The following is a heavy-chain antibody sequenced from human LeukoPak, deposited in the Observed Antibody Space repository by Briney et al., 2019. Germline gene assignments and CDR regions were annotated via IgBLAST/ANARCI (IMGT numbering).Heavy chain of an antibody. V-gene: IGHV4-31*01. CDR3: VRLVGGDIDY. CDR2: IYYSGST. Sequence: SETLSLTCTVSGGSISSGGYYWSWIRQHPGKGLEWIGYIYYSGSTYYNPSLKSQVTISVDTSKNQFSLQLNSVTPEDTAVYFCVRLVGGDIDYWGQGTLVTVSS. D-gene: IGHD5-12*01. CDR1: GGSISSGGYY. J-gene: IGHJ4*02.